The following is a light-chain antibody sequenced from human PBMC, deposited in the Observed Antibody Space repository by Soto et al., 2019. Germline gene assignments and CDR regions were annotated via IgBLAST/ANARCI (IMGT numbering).Light chain of an antibody. CDR3: QQYGSSPTT. V-gene: IGKV3-20*01. CDR2: GAS. Sequence: DIVLTQSPGTLSLSPGERATLSCRASQSISSSYLAWYQQKPGQAPRLLIYGASSRATGIPDKFSGSGSGTDFTLTISRLEPEDFAVYYCQQYGSSPTTFAQGTRLEIK. J-gene: IGKJ5*01. CDR1: QSISSSY.